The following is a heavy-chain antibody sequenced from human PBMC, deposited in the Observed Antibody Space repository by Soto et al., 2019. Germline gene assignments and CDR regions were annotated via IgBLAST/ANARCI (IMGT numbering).Heavy chain of an antibody. CDR1: GFTFSSYA. V-gene: IGHV3-23*01. CDR2: ISGSGGST. Sequence: GGSLRLSCAASGFTFSSYAMSWVRQAPGKGLEWVSAISGSGGSTYYADSVKGRLTISRDNSKNTLYLQMNSLRAEDTAVYYCAKDPFVLRFSEWLQGGGSGMDVWGQGTTVTVSS. D-gene: IGHD3-3*01. CDR3: AKDPFVLRFSEWLQGGGSGMDV. J-gene: IGHJ6*02.